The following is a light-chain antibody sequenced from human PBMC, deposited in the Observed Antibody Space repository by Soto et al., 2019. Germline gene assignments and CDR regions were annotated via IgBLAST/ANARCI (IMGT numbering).Light chain of an antibody. CDR2: GAS. Sequence: ELVMTQSPATLSVSPGARATLSCRASQSVSSNLAWYQQKPGQAPRLLIFGASARPTGIPARISGSGSGTEFTLTISSLRSEDFAVYFCQQYYNWPRTFGQGTKVDIK. J-gene: IGKJ1*01. CDR1: QSVSSN. CDR3: QQYYNWPRT. V-gene: IGKV3-15*01.